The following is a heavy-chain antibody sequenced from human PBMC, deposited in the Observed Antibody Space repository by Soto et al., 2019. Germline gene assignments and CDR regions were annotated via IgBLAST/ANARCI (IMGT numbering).Heavy chain of an antibody. CDR3: ARATVGTYYFDY. CDR2: TRDKTNSYTT. J-gene: IGHJ4*02. D-gene: IGHD3-16*01. V-gene: IGHV3-72*01. CDR1: GFTFSDHY. Sequence: GGSLRLSCAASGFTFSDHYMDWVRQAPGEGLEWVGRTRDKTNSYTTEYAASVKGRFTISRDDSKSSLYLQMNSLKTEDTAVYYCARATVGTYYFDYWGQGTLVTVSS.